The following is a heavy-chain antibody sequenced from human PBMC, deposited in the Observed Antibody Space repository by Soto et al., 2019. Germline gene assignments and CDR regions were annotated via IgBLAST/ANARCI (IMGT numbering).Heavy chain of an antibody. Sequence: QLQLQESGPGLVKPSETLSLTCTVSGGSISPSNYYWGWIRQPPGKGLAWIGIMYHSGITYYNPSLKSRVSISVDTSNKHFSLKLNSVTAAETAVYYCAGFPGPTLMHNYHYWGQGTLVTVSS. CDR1: GGSISPSNYY. V-gene: IGHV4-39*02. CDR3: AGFPGPTLMHNYHY. CDR2: MYHSGIT. D-gene: IGHD2-8*01. J-gene: IGHJ4*02.